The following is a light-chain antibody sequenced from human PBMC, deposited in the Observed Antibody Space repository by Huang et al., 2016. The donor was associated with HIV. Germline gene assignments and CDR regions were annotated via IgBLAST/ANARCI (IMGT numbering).Light chain of an antibody. J-gene: IGKJ1*01. CDR3: QQTYSSPRT. CDR1: QTINSY. CDR2: ATS. Sequence: DIQMTQSPSSLSASVGDRVTITCRASQTINSYLHWYQQKPGKAPQLLLYATSNLQSGVPSRFSGGGSGTDFTLTIISLQPEDFATYYCQQTYSSPRTFGQGTKVDIK. V-gene: IGKV1-39*01.